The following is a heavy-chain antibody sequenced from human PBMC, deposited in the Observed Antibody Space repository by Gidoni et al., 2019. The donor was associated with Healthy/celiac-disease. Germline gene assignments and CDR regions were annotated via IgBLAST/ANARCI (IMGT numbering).Heavy chain of an antibody. Sequence: EVQLLESGGGLVQPGGSLRLSCAASGFTFSSYAMSWVRQAPGKGEGWVSAISGSGGSTYYADSVKGRFTISRDNSKNTLYLQMNSRRAEDTAVYYCAKDFEGLVVAATGGFDYWGQGTLVTVSS. CDR1: GFTFSSYA. V-gene: IGHV3-23*01. CDR2: ISGSGGST. D-gene: IGHD1-26*01. J-gene: IGHJ4*02. CDR3: AKDFEGLVVAATGGFDY.